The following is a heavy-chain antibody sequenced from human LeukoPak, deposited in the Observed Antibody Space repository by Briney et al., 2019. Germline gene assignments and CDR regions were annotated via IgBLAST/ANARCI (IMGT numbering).Heavy chain of an antibody. Sequence: GESLKISCKGSGYSLTSYWIGWVRQMPGKGLEWMGIIYPGDSDTRYSPSFQGQVTISAVKSISTAYLQWSSLKASDTAMYYCARPSSDWFFDYWGQGTLVTVSS. V-gene: IGHV5-51*01. CDR2: IYPGDSDT. CDR3: ARPSSDWFFDY. CDR1: GYSLTSYW. J-gene: IGHJ4*02. D-gene: IGHD6-19*01.